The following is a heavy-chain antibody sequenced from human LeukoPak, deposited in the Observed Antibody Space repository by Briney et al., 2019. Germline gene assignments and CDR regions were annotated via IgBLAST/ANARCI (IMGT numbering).Heavy chain of an antibody. D-gene: IGHD3-22*01. CDR3: VTYDSSGYYSVDY. Sequence: PSETLSLTCIVSGGSISSSSYYWGWIRQSPGKGLEWIGSIYYSGSTYYNPSLKSRVTISVDTSKNQFSLKLSSVTAADTAVYYCVTYDSSGYYSVDYWGQGTLVTVSS. J-gene: IGHJ4*02. CDR1: GGSISSSSYY. CDR2: IYYSGST. V-gene: IGHV4-39*07.